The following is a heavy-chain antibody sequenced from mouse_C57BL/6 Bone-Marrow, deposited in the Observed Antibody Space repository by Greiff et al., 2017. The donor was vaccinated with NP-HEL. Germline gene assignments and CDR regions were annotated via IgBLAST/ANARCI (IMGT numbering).Heavy chain of an antibody. J-gene: IGHJ1*03. CDR2: IWTGGGK. CDR1: GFSLTSYA. D-gene: IGHD1-1*01. V-gene: IGHV2-9-1*01. Sequence: QVQLKESGPGLVAPSQSLSITCTVSGFSLTSYAISWVRQPPGKGLEWIGVIWTGGGKNYNSALKSRLSISKDNSKSQVFLKMNSLQTDDTARYYCARRDGSSWWYFDVWGTGTTVTVSS. CDR3: ARRDGSSWWYFDV.